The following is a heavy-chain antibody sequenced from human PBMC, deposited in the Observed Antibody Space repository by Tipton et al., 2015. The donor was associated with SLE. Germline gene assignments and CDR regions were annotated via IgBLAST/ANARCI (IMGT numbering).Heavy chain of an antibody. D-gene: IGHD3-22*01. V-gene: IGHV4-30-4*02. CDR1: GGSISSGEYD. CDR3: ARDPSDTSGFYTYSFDL. Sequence: TLSLTCTVSGGSISSGEYDWSWIRQPPGKGLEWIGYIYNSENTYNNPSLKSRLTISVGTSRNQFSLKLSSVTAADTAVYYCARDPSDTSGFYTYSFDLWGQGTPVTVSS. CDR2: IYNSENT. J-gene: IGHJ4*02.